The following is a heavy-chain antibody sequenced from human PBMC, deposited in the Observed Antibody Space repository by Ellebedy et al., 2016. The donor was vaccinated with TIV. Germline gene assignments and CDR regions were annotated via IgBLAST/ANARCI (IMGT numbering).Heavy chain of an antibody. CDR1: GGSISSSSNY. CDR2: IYYSGST. Sequence: MPSETLSLTCTVSGGSISSSSNYWGWIRQPPGKGLEWIGSIYYSGSTYYNPSLKSRVTITVDTSKNQFPLKPSSVTAADTAVYYCSRSDLLWFGELSQFDYWGQGTLVTVSS. V-gene: IGHV4-39*01. CDR3: SRSDLLWFGELSQFDY. J-gene: IGHJ4*02. D-gene: IGHD3-10*01.